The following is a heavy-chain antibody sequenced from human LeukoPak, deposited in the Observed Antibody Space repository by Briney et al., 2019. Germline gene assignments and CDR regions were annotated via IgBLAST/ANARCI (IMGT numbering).Heavy chain of an antibody. CDR3: ACNGGNSHYYFDY. Sequence: ASVKVSCKASGYTFTGYYMHWVRQAPGQGLEWMGWINPNSGGTNYAQKFQGRVTMTRDTSISTAYMELSSLRSEDTAVYYCACNGGNSHYYFDYWGQGTLVTVSS. CDR1: GYTFTGYY. D-gene: IGHD4-23*01. CDR2: INPNSGGT. V-gene: IGHV1-2*02. J-gene: IGHJ4*02.